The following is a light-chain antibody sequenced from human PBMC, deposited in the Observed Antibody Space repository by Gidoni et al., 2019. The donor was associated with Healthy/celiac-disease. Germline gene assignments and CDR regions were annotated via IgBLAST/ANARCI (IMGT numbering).Light chain of an antibody. CDR2: DVS. Sequence: QSALTHPRSVSGSPGQSVTISCTGTSSDVGGYNYVSWYQQHPGKAPKLMIYDVSKRPSGVPDRFSGSKSGNTASLTISGLQAEEEADYYCCSYAGSYTLVFGGGTKLTVL. CDR3: CSYAGSYTLV. CDR1: SSDVGGYNY. J-gene: IGLJ2*01. V-gene: IGLV2-11*01.